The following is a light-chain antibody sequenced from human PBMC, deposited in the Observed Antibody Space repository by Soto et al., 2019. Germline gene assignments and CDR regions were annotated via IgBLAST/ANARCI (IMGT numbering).Light chain of an antibody. J-gene: IGKJ4*01. CDR3: QYYGSSVT. CDR1: QSISNDH. CDR2: GTS. Sequence: EIGVTQSPGTLSLSPGERATLSFRGSQSISNDHLAWYQQKPGQAPRRLIYGTSNRATGGIADRFSGSGSGTDFTLTISRLEPEDFAVYYCQYYGSSVTFAGGTKVDIK. V-gene: IGKV3-20*01.